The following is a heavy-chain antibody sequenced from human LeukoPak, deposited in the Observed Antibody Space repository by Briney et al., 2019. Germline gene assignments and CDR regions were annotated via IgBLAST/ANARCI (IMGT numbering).Heavy chain of an antibody. D-gene: IGHD1/OR15-1a*01. CDR3: AKQGGHGYYYYMDV. J-gene: IGHJ6*03. V-gene: IGHV1-8*01. CDR2: MNPNNGNI. CDR1: GYTFTSYD. Sequence: ASVKVSCKASGYTFTSYDINWVRQATGQGLEWMGWMNPNNGNIGYSQKFQGRVTITRNISISTAYMELSSLTSADTAVYFCAKQGGHGYYYYMDVWGKGTTVTVSS.